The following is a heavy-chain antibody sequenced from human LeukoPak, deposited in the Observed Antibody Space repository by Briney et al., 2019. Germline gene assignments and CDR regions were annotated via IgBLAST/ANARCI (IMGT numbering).Heavy chain of an antibody. Sequence: QAGGSLRLSCTASGFPFSDYSMNWVRQAPGKGLEWISYIGISSGNTKYADSVRGRFTISADNAKNSLYLQMNSLRVEDTAVYYCARGHNYAFDNWGQGTLVSVSS. J-gene: IGHJ4*02. V-gene: IGHV3-48*04. CDR1: GFPFSDYS. D-gene: IGHD1-1*01. CDR2: IGISSGNT. CDR3: ARGHNYAFDN.